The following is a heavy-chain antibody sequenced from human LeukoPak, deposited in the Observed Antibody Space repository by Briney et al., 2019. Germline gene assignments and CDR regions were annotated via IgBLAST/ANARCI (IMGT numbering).Heavy chain of an antibody. CDR2: INPNSGGT. V-gene: IGHV1-2*02. CDR3: ARPYGSGSYEYYFDY. D-gene: IGHD3-10*01. Sequence: ASVKVSCKASGYTFTDYYMHWVRQAPGQGLEWMGWINPNSGGTNYAQKFQGRVTMTRDTSISTAYMELSRLRSDDTAVYYRARPYGSGSYEYYFDYWGQGTLVAVSS. J-gene: IGHJ4*02. CDR1: GYTFTDYY.